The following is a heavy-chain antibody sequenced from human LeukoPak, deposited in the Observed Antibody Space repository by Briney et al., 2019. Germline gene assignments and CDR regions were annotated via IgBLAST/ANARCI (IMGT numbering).Heavy chain of an antibody. CDR1: GGSISSYY. D-gene: IGHD6-13*01. J-gene: IGHJ6*02. CDR3: AGAGGPGIAAAGTGYYGMDV. V-gene: IGHV4-59*01. Sequence: SETLSLTCTVSGGSISSYYWSWIRQPPGKGLGWSGYIYYSGSTNYNPSLKSRVTISVDTSKNQFSLKLSSVTAADTAVYYCAGAGGPGIAAAGTGYYGMDVWGQGTTVTVSS. CDR2: IYYSGST.